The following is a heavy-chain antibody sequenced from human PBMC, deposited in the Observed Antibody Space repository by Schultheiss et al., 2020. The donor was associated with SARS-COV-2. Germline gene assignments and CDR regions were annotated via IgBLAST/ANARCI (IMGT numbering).Heavy chain of an antibody. CDR2: ISSSSSYI. CDR1: GFTFSSYS. V-gene: IGHV3-21*06. Sequence: GGSLRLSCAASGFTFSSYSMNWVRQAPGKGLEWVSSISSSSSYIYYADSVKGRFTISRDNAKNLVYLQMNSLRAEDTAVYYCAKDEYSGSYAMDYWGQGTLVTVSS. D-gene: IGHD5-12*01. J-gene: IGHJ4*02. CDR3: AKDEYSGSYAMDY.